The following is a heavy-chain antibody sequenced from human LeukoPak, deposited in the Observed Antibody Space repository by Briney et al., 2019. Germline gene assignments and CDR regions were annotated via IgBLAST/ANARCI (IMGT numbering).Heavy chain of an antibody. Sequence: GGPVKVSCKASGYTFTSYGISWVRQAPGQGLEWMGWISAYNGNTNYAQKLQGRVTMTTDTSTSTAYMELRSLRSDDTAVYYCAREGVTEQLANYYYYYGMDVWGQGTTVTVSS. CDR2: ISAYNGNT. D-gene: IGHD6-13*01. V-gene: IGHV1-18*01. CDR1: GYTFTSYG. J-gene: IGHJ6*02. CDR3: AREGVTEQLANYYYYYGMDV.